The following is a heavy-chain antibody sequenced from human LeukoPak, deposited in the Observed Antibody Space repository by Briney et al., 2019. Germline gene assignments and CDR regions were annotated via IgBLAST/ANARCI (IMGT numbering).Heavy chain of an antibody. V-gene: IGHV3-23*01. CDR2: ISDSGGST. D-gene: IGHD2-15*01. Sequence: GGSLRLSCAASGFTFNTYAMNWVRQAPGKGLEWVSAISDSGGSTYYADSVKGRFTISRDNSKNTVYLQIHRLRAEDTAVYYCAKGKGSSSSSTDWWGQGTLVTVSS. CDR1: GFTFNTYA. CDR3: AKGKGSSSSSTDW. J-gene: IGHJ4*02.